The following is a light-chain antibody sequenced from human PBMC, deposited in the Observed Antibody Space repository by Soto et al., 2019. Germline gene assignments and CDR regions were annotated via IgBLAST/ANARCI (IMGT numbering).Light chain of an antibody. CDR2: EVS. J-gene: IGLJ1*01. V-gene: IGLV2-14*01. Sequence: QSVLTQPHSVPGSPGQSVTISCTGTSSDVGHYNSVSWYQQHPGKAPKLMIYEVSNRPSGVSDRFSGSKSGNTASLTISGLQAEGESDYYCSSYRSSSTPYYVFGTGTKVTVL. CDR1: SSDVGHYNS. CDR3: SSYRSSSTPYYV.